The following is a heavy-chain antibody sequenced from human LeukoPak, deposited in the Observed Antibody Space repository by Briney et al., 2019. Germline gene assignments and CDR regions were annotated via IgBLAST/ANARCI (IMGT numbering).Heavy chain of an antibody. CDR1: GFTFSSYW. CDR2: IKQDGSEK. V-gene: IGHV3-7*01. J-gene: IGHJ3*02. Sequence: GGSLRLSCAASGFTFSSYWMSWVRQAPGKGLEWVANIKQDGSEKYYVDSVKGRFTISRDNAKNSLYLQMNSLRAEDTAVYYCVREEGRDHDAFDIWGQGTMVTVSS. CDR3: VREEGRDHDAFDI.